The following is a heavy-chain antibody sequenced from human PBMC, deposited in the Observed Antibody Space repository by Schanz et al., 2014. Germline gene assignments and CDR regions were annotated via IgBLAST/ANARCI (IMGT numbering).Heavy chain of an antibody. CDR2: ISPYNGNT. CDR3: ARDQSPYTNSSDVRYFDY. D-gene: IGHD6-6*01. V-gene: IGHV1-18*01. Sequence: VQLVQSGAEVKKPGSSMKVSCKASGGTFNSYTINWVRQAPGQGLEWMGWISPYNGNTNYAQKLQGRVTMTADTSTNTAYMDLRSLRSDDTAVYYGARDQSPYTNSSDVRYFDYWGQGSLVTVSS. J-gene: IGHJ4*02. CDR1: GGTFNSYT.